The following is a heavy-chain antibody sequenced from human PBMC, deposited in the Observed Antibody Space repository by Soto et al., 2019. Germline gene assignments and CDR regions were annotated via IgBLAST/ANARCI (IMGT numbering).Heavy chain of an antibody. Sequence: QVQLVQSGAEVKKPGASVKVSCKASGYTFTSYDINWVRQATGQGLEWMGWMNPNRGNTGYAQKFQGRVTMTRNTSISTAYMELRSLRSEVTAVYYCARGTSPVVAATLFGYWGQGTLVTVSS. CDR2: MNPNRGNT. CDR3: ARGTSPVVAATLFGY. V-gene: IGHV1-8*01. J-gene: IGHJ4*02. CDR1: GYTFTSYD. D-gene: IGHD2-15*01.